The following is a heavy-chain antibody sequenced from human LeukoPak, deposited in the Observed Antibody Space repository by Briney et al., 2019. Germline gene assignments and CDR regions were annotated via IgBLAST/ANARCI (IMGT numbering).Heavy chain of an antibody. CDR1: GGSISTYY. CDR3: ARVRCSGGSCPYYYYYYYMDV. CDR2: IYFSGDT. Sequence: SETLSLTCTVSGGSISTYYWSWIRQPAGKGLEWIGRIYFSGDTNYNPSLKSRVTMSVDTSKNQFSLKLRFVTAADTAVYYCARVRCSGGSCPYYYYYYYMDVWGKGTTVTVSS. D-gene: IGHD2-15*01. V-gene: IGHV4-4*07. J-gene: IGHJ6*03.